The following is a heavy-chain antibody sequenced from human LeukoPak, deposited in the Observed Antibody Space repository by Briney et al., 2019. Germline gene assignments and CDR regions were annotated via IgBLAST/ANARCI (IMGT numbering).Heavy chain of an antibody. J-gene: IGHJ5*02. CDR2: INSDGINT. V-gene: IGHV3-74*01. CDR1: GFTFSTFW. D-gene: IGHD3-22*01. CDR3: ARDLGQYYDTSDNWFDP. Sequence: GGSLRLSCATSGFTFSTFWMHWVRQAPGKGLVWVSRINSDGINTSYADSVKGRFTISRDNAKNTLNLQMNSLRAEDTAVYYCARDLGQYYDTSDNWFDPWGQGTLVTVSS.